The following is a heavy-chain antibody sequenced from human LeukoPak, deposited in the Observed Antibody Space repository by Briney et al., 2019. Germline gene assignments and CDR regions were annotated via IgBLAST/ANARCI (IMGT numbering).Heavy chain of an antibody. D-gene: IGHD6-6*01. J-gene: IGHJ4*02. V-gene: IGHV3-21*01. CDR2: ISSTSSSYI. CDR1: DFSFITYA. CDR3: ARDRVAARIHDY. Sequence: GGSLRLSCAASDFSFITYAMSWVRQAPGKGLEWVSSISSTSSSYIYYADSVKGRFTISRDNAKNSLYLQMNSLRAEDTAVYYCARDRVAARIHDYWGQGTLVTVSS.